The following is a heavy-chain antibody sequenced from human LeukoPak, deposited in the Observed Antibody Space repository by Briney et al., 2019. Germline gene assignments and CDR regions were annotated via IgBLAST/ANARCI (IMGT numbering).Heavy chain of an antibody. CDR1: VFTFSSYS. J-gene: IGHJ4*02. CDR2: ISYDGSIK. CDR3: ATGATGFDY. Sequence: GGSLRHSCVASVFTFSSYSIQWVREGPGKGLEWGAVISYDGSIKYYADSVKGRFTISRDNSKNTWYLEKNSLRTEDTAVYYCATGATGFDYWGQGTLVTVSS. V-gene: IGHV3-30*03.